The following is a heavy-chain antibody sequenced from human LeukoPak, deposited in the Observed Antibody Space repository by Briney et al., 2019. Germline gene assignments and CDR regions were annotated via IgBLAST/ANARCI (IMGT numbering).Heavy chain of an antibody. V-gene: IGHV3-30*02. CDR1: GFTFSSYG. D-gene: IGHD3-9*01. J-gene: IGHJ4*02. CDR3: AKEGIYDILTGYYTDY. Sequence: GGSLRLSCAASGFTFSSYGMHWVRQAPGKGLEWVAFIRYDGSNKYYADSVKGRFTISRDNSKNTLYLQMNSLRAEDTAVYYCAKEGIYDILTGYYTDYWGQGTLVTVSS. CDR2: IRYDGSNK.